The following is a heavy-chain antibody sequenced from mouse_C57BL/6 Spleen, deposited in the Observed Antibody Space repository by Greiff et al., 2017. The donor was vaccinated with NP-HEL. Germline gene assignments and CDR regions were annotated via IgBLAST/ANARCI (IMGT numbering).Heavy chain of an antibody. CDR3: ARNYGSPYYFDY. V-gene: IGHV1-81*01. D-gene: IGHD1-1*01. J-gene: IGHJ2*01. CDR2: IYPRSGNT. CDR1: GYTFTSYG. Sequence: VQLVESGAELARPGASVKLSCKASGYTFTSYGISWVKQRTGQGLEWIGEIYPRSGNTYYNEKFKGKATLTADKSSSTAYMELRSLTSEDSAVYFCARNYGSPYYFDYWGQGTTLTVSS.